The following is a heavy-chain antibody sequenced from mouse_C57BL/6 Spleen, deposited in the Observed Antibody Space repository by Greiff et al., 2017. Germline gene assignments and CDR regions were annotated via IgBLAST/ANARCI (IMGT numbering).Heavy chain of an antibody. D-gene: IGHD1-1*01. CDR3: ARGYYGSSRYWYFDV. CDR2: INPNNGGT. CDR1: GYTFTDYY. V-gene: IGHV1-26*01. J-gene: IGHJ1*03. Sequence: VQLQQSGPELVKPGASVKISCKASGYTFTDYYMNWVKQSHGKSLEWIGDINPNNGGTSYNQKFKGKATLTVDKSSSTAYMELRSLTSEDSAVYYCARGYYGSSRYWYFDVWGTGTTVTVSS.